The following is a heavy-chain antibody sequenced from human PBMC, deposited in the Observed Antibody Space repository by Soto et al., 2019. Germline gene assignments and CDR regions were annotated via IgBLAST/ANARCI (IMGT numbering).Heavy chain of an antibody. CDR3: ARVLPPFDP. CDR1: GYTFTSYG. CDR2: INAYNGNT. Sequence: QVQLVQSGAEVKKPGASVKVTCKASGYTFTSYGIRLVRQAPGQGLEWMGWINAYNGNTNYAQKLQGRVTMTTDTSTSTAYRELRSLRSDDTAGYDAARVLPPFDPCGQGTLVTVSS. V-gene: IGHV1-18*01. J-gene: IGHJ5*02. D-gene: IGHD2-15*01.